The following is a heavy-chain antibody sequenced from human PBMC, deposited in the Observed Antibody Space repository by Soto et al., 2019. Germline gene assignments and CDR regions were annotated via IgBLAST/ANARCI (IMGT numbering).Heavy chain of an antibody. CDR2: ISAYNGNT. CDR3: ARVGTTVLQNDAFDI. J-gene: IGHJ3*02. Sequence: ASVKVSCKASGYTFTSYGISWVRQAPGQGLEWMGWISAYNGNTNYAQKLQGRVTMTTDTSTSTAYMELRSLRSDDTAVYYCARVGTTVLQNDAFDIWGQGTMVTVSS. V-gene: IGHV1-18*01. CDR1: GYTFTSYG. D-gene: IGHD4-17*01.